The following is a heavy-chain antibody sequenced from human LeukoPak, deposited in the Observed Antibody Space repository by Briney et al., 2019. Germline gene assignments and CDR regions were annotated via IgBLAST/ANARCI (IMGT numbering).Heavy chain of an antibody. D-gene: IGHD6-19*01. CDR1: GYTFSDNY. Sequence: ASVKVSCKASGYTFSDNYIHWVRQAPGQGLEWMGIINPSAGITTYAQKFQGRVTMTSDTSTSTIYMDLSSLKFGDTAVYYCARDSEAVAGLDWWGQGTLVTVSS. CDR3: ARDSEAVAGLDW. J-gene: IGHJ4*02. CDR2: INPSAGIT. V-gene: IGHV1-46*01.